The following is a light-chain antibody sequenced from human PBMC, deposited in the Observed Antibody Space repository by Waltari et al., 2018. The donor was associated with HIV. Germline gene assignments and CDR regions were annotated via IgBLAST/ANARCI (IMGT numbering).Light chain of an antibody. CDR2: GTS. CDR3: HQYNNWPPWT. Sequence: EIVMTQSPAALSVSPGERATISCRASQSVSTNLAWYQQKPGQAPRLLIYGTSTRATGISDRFSCSGSGTEFTLTISSLQSEDFAVYYCHQYNNWPPWTFGQGTKVEIK. CDR1: QSVSTN. J-gene: IGKJ1*01. V-gene: IGKV3-15*01.